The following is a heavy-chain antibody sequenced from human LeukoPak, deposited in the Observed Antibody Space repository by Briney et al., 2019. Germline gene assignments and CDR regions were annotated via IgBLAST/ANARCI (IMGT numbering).Heavy chain of an antibody. CDR3: ARDRIVGATGNFDY. D-gene: IGHD1-26*01. CDR2: IYHSGST. CDR1: GGSISSYY. V-gene: IGHV4-59*12. J-gene: IGHJ4*02. Sequence: PSETLSLTCTVSGGSISSYYWSWIRQPPGKGLEWIGYIYHSGSTYYNPSLKSRVTISVDRSKNQFSLKLSSVTAADTAVYYCARDRIVGATGNFDYWGQGTLVTVSS.